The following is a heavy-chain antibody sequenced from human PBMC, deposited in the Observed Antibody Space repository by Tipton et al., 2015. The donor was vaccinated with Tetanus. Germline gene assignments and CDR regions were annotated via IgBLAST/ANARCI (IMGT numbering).Heavy chain of an antibody. V-gene: IGHV4-4*02. D-gene: IGHD1-14*01. CDR2: IYYSGTT. Sequence: TLSLTCDVSGGPVSSSNWWSWVRQAPGKGLEWIGEIYYSGTTNYNPSLKSRVTISTDTSKNQFSLKLSSVTAADTAVYYCARGTGDYWGQGTLVTVSS. CDR1: GGPVSSSNW. J-gene: IGHJ4*02. CDR3: ARGTGDY.